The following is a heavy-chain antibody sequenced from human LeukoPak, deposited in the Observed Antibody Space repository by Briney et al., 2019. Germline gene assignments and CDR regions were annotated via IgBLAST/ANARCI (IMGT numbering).Heavy chain of an antibody. CDR3: ARDFSGYDTYYYYGMDV. J-gene: IGHJ6*02. CDR2: ISWNSGSI. CDR1: GFTFDDYA. Sequence: GRSLRLSCAASGFTFDDYAMHWVRQAPGKGLEWVSGISWNSGSIGYADSVKGRFTISRDNAKNSLYLQMNSLRAEDTAVYYCARDFSGYDTYYYYGMDVWGQGTTVTVSS. V-gene: IGHV3-9*01. D-gene: IGHD5-12*01.